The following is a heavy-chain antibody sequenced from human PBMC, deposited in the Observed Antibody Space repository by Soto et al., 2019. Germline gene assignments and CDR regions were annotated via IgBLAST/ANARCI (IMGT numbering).Heavy chain of an antibody. CDR2: ISSSSSTI. J-gene: IGHJ4*02. CDR3: ARVNSLWFGEFNY. Sequence: EVQLVESGGGLVQPGGSLRLSCAASGFTFSSYSMNWVRQAPGKGLEWGSYISSSSSTIYYADSVKGRFTISRDNAKNSLYLQMNSLRDEDTAVYYCARVNSLWFGEFNYWGQGTLVTVSS. V-gene: IGHV3-48*02. D-gene: IGHD3-10*01. CDR1: GFTFSSYS.